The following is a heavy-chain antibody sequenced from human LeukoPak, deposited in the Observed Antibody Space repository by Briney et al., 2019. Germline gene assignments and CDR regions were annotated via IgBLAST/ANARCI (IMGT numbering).Heavy chain of an antibody. CDR2: IYSGGST. D-gene: IGHD4-11*01. CDR3: ARSYSNHLFGMGV. CDR1: GFTVSSYY. J-gene: IGHJ6*02. V-gene: IGHV3-66*01. Sequence: GGSLRLSCAASGFTVSSYYMTWVRQAPGKGLEWVSVIYSGGSTYYADSVKGRVAISRDNSNNTVFLQMNIVRAEDTAVYYCARSYSNHLFGMGVWGQGTTVTVSS.